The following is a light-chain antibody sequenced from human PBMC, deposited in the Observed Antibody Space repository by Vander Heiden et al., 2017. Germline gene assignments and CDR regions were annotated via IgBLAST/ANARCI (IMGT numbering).Light chain of an antibody. Sequence: QSALTQPASGSGSPGQSITISCTGTSSDIGTYDYVSWYQQHPGNAPNLMIYDVSSRPSGVSYRFSGSKSAYTASLTISGLQAEDEADYYCTSYTTSSTLVFGGGTKLTVL. CDR3: TSYTTSSTLV. J-gene: IGLJ3*02. V-gene: IGLV2-14*01. CDR2: DVS. CDR1: SSDIGTYDY.